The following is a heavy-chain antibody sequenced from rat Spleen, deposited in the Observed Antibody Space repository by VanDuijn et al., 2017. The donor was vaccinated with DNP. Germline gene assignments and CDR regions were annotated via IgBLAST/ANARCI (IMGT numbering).Heavy chain of an antibody. Sequence: QVQLKESGPGLVQPSQTLSLTCTVAGFSLTSYNVHWVRQPPGKGLEWMGVIWNGGGTRYNSELKSRLSISKETSKSQVFLEMNSLRTEDTSMYFCSRVDLGAPLDYWGQGVMVTVSS. CDR2: IWNGGGT. CDR1: GFSLTSYN. CDR3: SRVDLGAPLDY. J-gene: IGHJ2*01. D-gene: IGHD5-1*01. V-gene: IGHV2-41*01.